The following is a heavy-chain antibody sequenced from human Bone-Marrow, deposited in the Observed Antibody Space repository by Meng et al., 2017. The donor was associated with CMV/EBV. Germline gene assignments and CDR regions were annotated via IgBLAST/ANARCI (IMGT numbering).Heavy chain of an antibody. CDR2: IKQDGSEK. V-gene: IGHV3-7*01. CDR1: GFTFSSYG. J-gene: IGHJ3*02. CDR3: ARDFNAPLWFGELWPNAFDI. Sequence: LSLTCAASGFTFSSYGMHWVRQAPGKGLEWVANIKQDGSEKYYVDSVKGRFTISRDNAKNSLYLQMNSLRAEDTAVYYCARDFNAPLWFGELWPNAFDIWGQGTMVTVSS. D-gene: IGHD3-10*01.